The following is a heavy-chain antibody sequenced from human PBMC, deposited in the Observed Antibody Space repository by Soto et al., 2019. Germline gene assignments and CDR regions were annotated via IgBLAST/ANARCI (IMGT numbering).Heavy chain of an antibody. CDR1: GFTFDDYA. CDR3: AKDMAGETGYIGGSYYYYGMDV. V-gene: IGHV3-9*01. CDR2: ISWNSGSI. D-gene: IGHD3-10*01. J-gene: IGHJ6*02. Sequence: GGSLRLSCAASGFTFDDYAMHWVRQAPGKGLEWVSGISWNSGSIGYADSVKGRFTISRDNAKNSLYLQMNSLRAEDTALYYCAKDMAGETGYIGGSYYYYGMDVWGQGTTVTVSS.